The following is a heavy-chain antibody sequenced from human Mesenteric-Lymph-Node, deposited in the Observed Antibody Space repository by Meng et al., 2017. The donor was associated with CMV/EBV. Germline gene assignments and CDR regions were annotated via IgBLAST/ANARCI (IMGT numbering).Heavy chain of an antibody. D-gene: IGHD6-6*01. J-gene: IGHJ4*02. CDR2: ISGGGDST. CDR1: GFTFSTYA. V-gene: IGHV3-23*01. Sequence: GESLKISCAVSGFTFSTYAMNWVRQAPGKGLEWVSGISGGGDSTYYADSVKGRLTISRDNSKNMLYLQMNSLRAEDTAVYYCAKDRSSSSYFDYWGQGTLVTVSS. CDR3: AKDRSSSSYFDY.